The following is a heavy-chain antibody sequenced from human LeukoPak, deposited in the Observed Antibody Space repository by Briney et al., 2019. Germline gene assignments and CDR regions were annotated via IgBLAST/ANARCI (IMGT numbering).Heavy chain of an antibody. CDR3: ARGWNSYCGGDCRFDY. Sequence: ASVKVSCKASGYTFTSYGISWVRQAPGQGLEWMGWISAYNGNTNYAQKLQGRVTMTTDTSTSTAYMELRSLRSDDTAVYYCARGWNSYCGGDCRFDYWGQGTLVTVSS. CDR2: ISAYNGNT. V-gene: IGHV1-18*01. CDR1: GYTFTSYG. J-gene: IGHJ4*02. D-gene: IGHD2-21*02.